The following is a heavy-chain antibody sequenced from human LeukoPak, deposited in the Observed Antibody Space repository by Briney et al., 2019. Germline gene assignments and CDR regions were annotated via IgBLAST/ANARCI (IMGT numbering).Heavy chain of an antibody. J-gene: IGHJ4*02. CDR2: ISGSGGGT. CDR3: AKVQYSSGWLHDY. D-gene: IGHD6-19*01. Sequence: GGSLRLSCAASGFTFSSYAMGWVRQAPGKGLEWVSAISGSGGGTYYADSVKGRFTISRDNSKKMLYLQMNSLRAEDTAVYYCAKVQYSSGWLHDYWGQGTLVSVSS. CDR1: GFTFSSYA. V-gene: IGHV3-23*01.